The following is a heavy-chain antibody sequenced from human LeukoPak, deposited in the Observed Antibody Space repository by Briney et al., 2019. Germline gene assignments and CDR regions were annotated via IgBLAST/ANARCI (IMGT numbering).Heavy chain of an antibody. V-gene: IGHV1-2*02. CDR3: ARGAAAGRRHDAFDI. CDR1: GYTFTGYY. Sequence: ASVKVSCKASGYTFTGYYMHWVRQAPGQGLEWMGWINPNSGGTNYAQKFQGRVTMTRDTSISTAYMELSRLRSDDTAVYYCARGAAAGRRHDAFDIWGQGTMVTVSS. D-gene: IGHD6-13*01. J-gene: IGHJ3*02. CDR2: INPNSGGT.